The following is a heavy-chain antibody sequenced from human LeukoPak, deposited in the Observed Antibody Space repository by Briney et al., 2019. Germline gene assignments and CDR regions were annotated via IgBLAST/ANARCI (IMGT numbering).Heavy chain of an antibody. Sequence: ASVKVSCKASGYTFTSYDINWVRQATGQGLEWMGWMNPNSGNTGCAQKFEGRVTITRNTSISTAYMELSSLRSEDTAVYYCARGPLRGVRQKNWFDPWGQGTLVTVSS. D-gene: IGHD3-10*01. J-gene: IGHJ5*02. CDR3: ARGPLRGVRQKNWFDP. CDR1: GYTFTSYD. V-gene: IGHV1-8*03. CDR2: MNPNSGNT.